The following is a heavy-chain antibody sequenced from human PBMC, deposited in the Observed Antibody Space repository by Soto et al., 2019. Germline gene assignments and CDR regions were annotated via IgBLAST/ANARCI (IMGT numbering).Heavy chain of an antibody. CDR3: ARHIAVSGTRGFDH. CDR2: IFHTGSA. J-gene: IGHJ4*02. D-gene: IGHD2-21*01. Sequence: QEELQESGPGLMKPSGTLSLTCAVSGGSITSNWWSSVRQPPGKGLEWIAEIFHTGSANYNPSLMGRLTISMDKSRNQLSLNLNSVTAADTAAYYCARHIAVSGTRGFDHWGQGTLVTVSS. V-gene: IGHV4-4*02. CDR1: GGSITSNW.